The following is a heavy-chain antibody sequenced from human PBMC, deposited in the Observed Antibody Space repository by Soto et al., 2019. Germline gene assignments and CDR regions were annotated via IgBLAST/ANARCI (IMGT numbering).Heavy chain of an antibody. Sequence: SETLSLTCRVSDGSMNSDSSYWGWIRQPPGKGLEWIGVINHSGSTYHNLSLKGRVTMSVDASRNQFSLKLTSMTAADTAVYYCXRLGGYVSVGYYYLWDSWGQGTLVTVSS. CDR1: DGSMNSDSSY. J-gene: IGHJ4*02. D-gene: IGHD3-22*01. V-gene: IGHV4-39*01. CDR3: XRLGGYVSVGYYYLWDS. CDR2: INHSGST.